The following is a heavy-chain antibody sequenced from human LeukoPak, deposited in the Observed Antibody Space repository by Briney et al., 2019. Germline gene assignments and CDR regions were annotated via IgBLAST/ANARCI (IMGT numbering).Heavy chain of an antibody. V-gene: IGHV4-59*01. D-gene: IGHD3-22*01. CDR2: IYYSGST. CDR1: GGSFSSYY. J-gene: IGHJ3*02. Sequence: EPSETLSLTCAVYGGSFSSYYWSWIRQPPGKGLEWIGYIYYSGSTNYNPSLKSRVTISVDTSKNQFSLKLSSVTAADTAVYYCARDQGYYDSSGYYGELAFDIWGQGTMVTVSS. CDR3: ARDQGYYDSSGYYGELAFDI.